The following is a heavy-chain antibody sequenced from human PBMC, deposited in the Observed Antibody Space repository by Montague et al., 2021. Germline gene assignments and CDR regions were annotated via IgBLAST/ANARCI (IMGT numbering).Heavy chain of an antibody. CDR3: ARGRLATGDFDY. CDR1: GDSLSSVGYS. J-gene: IGHJ4*02. CDR2: MYYSGST. V-gene: IGHV4-31*03. Sequence: TLSLTCTVSGDSLSSVGYSWTWIRQHPGKGLEWIGYMYYSGSTHYNPSLKSRVTISGDTSKNHFSLRLTSVTAADTAVYYCARGRLATGDFDYWGQGTLVTVSS. D-gene: IGHD6-13*01.